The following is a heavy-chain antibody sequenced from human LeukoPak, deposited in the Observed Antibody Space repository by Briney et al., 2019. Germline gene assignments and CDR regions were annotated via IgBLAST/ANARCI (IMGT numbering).Heavy chain of an antibody. D-gene: IGHD2-15*01. V-gene: IGHV3-7*01. CDR3: ATYCSADGCSSLGGY. J-gene: IGHJ4*02. CDR1: GFAFGNYY. Sequence: GGSLRLSCAASGFAFGNYYMNWVRQAPGKGLDWVANIEQDGSEKNYVDSVKGRFTISRDNAKNSLYLLLNSLRVEDTAVYYCATYCSADGCSSLGGYWGQGTLVTVSS. CDR2: IEQDGSEK.